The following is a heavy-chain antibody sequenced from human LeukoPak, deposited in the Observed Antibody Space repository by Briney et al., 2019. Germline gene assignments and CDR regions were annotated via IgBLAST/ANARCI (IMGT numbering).Heavy chain of an antibody. V-gene: IGHV3-33*02. Sequence: GGSLILSCAASGFTFSSYGMHWVRQAPGKGLEWVAVIWYDGSNKYYADSAKGRFTISRDNSKNTLFLQMDSLRAEDTAVYYCARDWQHMATVIYYFDYWGQGTLVTVSS. CDR1: GFTFSSYG. CDR3: ARDWQHMATVIYYFDY. J-gene: IGHJ4*02. D-gene: IGHD4-17*01. CDR2: IWYDGSNK.